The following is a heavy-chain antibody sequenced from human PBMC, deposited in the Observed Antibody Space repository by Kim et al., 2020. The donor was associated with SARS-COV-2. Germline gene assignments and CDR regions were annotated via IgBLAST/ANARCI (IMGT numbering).Heavy chain of an antibody. D-gene: IGHD6-19*01. CDR1: GFTFSSYA. J-gene: IGHJ4*02. V-gene: IGHV3-23*01. CDR3: EKGRVAGRRPFDY. Sequence: GGSLRLSCAASGFTFSSYAMSWVRQAPGKGLEWVSAISGSGGSTYYADSVKGRFTISRDNSKNTLYLQMNSLRAEDTAVYYCEKGRVAGRRPFDYWGQGTLVTVSS. CDR2: ISGSGGST.